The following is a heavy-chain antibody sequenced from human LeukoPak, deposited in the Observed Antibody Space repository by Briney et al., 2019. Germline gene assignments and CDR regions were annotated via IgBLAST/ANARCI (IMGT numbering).Heavy chain of an antibody. CDR2: IRHNGSNK. CDR3: AKSSYYYDSSGYYATDL. Sequence: PGGSLRLSCAASGYTFTSYGMHWVRQAPGKGLEWMAFIRHNGSNKYYADYVKGRFTMTRNTSKNTLYLKMNSMRAEDTAVYYCAKSSYYYDSSGYYATDLWGRGTLVTVYS. CDR1: GYTFTSYG. D-gene: IGHD3-22*01. V-gene: IGHV3-30*02. J-gene: IGHJ2*01.